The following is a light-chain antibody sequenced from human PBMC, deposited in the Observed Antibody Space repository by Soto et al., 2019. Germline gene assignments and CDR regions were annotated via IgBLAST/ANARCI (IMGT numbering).Light chain of an antibody. CDR3: QQHYNVPFT. CDR2: WVS. Sequence: DIVMTQSPDSLAVSLGERATINRKASQSVFYSTTNKHYLSWYQQKPGQSPRLLISWVSIRESGVPDRFSGSGSGTEFTLTISSLQAEDVAVYYCQQHYNVPFTFGPGTKVDIK. V-gene: IGKV4-1*01. J-gene: IGKJ3*01. CDR1: QSVFYSTTNKHY.